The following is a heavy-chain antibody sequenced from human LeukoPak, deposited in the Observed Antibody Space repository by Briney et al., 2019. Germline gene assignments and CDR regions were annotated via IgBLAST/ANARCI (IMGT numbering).Heavy chain of an antibody. Sequence: GGSLRLSCAASGLTFSDYFMNWVRQAPGKGLEYVSSISGSSRHIYYADSVKGRFTISRDNTKSPLYLQMNSLRVEDMAVYYCARGYCGGDCYGDWGQGTLVTVSS. J-gene: IGHJ1*01. CDR1: GLTFSDYF. CDR3: ARGYCGGDCYGD. V-gene: IGHV3-21*01. D-gene: IGHD2-21*02. CDR2: ISGSSRHI.